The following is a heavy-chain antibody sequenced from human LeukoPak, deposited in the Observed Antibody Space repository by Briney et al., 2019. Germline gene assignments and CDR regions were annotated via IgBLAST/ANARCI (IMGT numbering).Heavy chain of an antibody. CDR2: INPNSGGT. V-gene: IGHV1-2*02. CDR1: GYTFTGYY. CDR3: ARVRYYYDSSGYPDY. J-gene: IGHJ4*02. D-gene: IGHD3-22*01. Sequence: ASVKVSCKASGYTFTGYYMHWVRQAPGQGLEWMGWINPNSGGTNYAQKFQGRVTMTRDTSISTAYMELSRLRSDDTAVYYCARVRYYYDSSGYPDYWGQETLVTVSS.